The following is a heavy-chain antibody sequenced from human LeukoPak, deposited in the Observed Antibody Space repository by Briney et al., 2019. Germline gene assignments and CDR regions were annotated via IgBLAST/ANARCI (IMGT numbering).Heavy chain of an antibody. J-gene: IGHJ2*01. CDR1: GFTFSSHG. Sequence: GGCLSPSCVVSGFTFSSHGMDWVRQAPGMGLEWVSGVSPSGDITYYADSVKGRFAIPRDNSRNTVNFQSNSLRADDTAVYYCAKDIDWGRFELWGRGTLVTVSS. D-gene: IGHD7-27*01. CDR2: VSPSGDIT. CDR3: AKDIDWGRFEL. V-gene: IGHV3-23*01.